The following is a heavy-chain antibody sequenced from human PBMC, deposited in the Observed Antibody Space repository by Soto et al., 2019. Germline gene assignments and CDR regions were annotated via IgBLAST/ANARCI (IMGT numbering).Heavy chain of an antibody. J-gene: IGHJ6*02. Sequence: SGTLSLTCTVSGGSISSYYWSWVRQPPGKGLEGVGYMYNTGSTIYNPSLKSRVTISVDTSKNQFSLKLNSVTAADTVVYYCARDLWGYCGADCYPLDVWGQGTTVTVSS. D-gene: IGHD2-21*02. CDR3: ARDLWGYCGADCYPLDV. CDR1: GGSISSYY. V-gene: IGHV4-59*01. CDR2: MYNTGST.